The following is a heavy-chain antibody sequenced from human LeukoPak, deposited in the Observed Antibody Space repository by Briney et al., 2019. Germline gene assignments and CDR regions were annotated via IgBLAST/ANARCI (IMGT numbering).Heavy chain of an antibody. V-gene: IGHV3-33*01. CDR1: GFTFSSYG. CDR2: IWYDGSNE. Sequence: GGSLRLSCAASGFTFSSYGMHWVRQAPGKGLEWVAVIWYDGSNEYYADSVKGRFTISRDNSKNTLYLQMNSLRAEDTAVYYCVRLYKIEGADLWGRGTLVTVSS. CDR3: VRLYKIEGADL. J-gene: IGHJ2*01. D-gene: IGHD1-14*01.